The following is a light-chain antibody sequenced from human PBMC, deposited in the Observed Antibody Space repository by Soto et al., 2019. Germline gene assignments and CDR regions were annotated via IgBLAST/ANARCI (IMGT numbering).Light chain of an antibody. J-gene: IGLJ1*01. CDR1: SSDVGGYNY. V-gene: IGLV2-8*02. Sequence: QRALTRAPSGKSAHGRGGSISNTRTSSDVGGYNYVSWYQHHPGKAPKLIIYEVNERPSGVPDRFSGSKSGNTASLTVSGLQAEDEADYYCSSYAGSNNCVFGTGTKVTVL. CDR2: EVN. CDR3: SSYAGSNNCV.